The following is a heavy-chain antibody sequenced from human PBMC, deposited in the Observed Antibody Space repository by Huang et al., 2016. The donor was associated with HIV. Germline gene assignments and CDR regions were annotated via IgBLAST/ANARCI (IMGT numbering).Heavy chain of an antibody. Sequence: QVQLVQSGAEVKEPGSSVKVSCKASGGTFSTYSISWGRQAPGQGLWWMGGIIPGFGSTHYAQKFQGRLTITADDSTATAFMELSSLSFEDTDFFYCVNDGGGFEWGQGTLVSVSS. CDR3: VNDGGGFE. CDR1: GGTFSTYS. J-gene: IGHJ4*02. V-gene: IGHV1-69*13. CDR2: IIPGFGST. D-gene: IGHD2-21*01.